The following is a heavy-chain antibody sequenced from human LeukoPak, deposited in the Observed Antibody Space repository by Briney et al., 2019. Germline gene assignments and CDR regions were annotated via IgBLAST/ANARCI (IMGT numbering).Heavy chain of an antibody. Sequence: ASVKVSCKASGYTFTSYDINWVRQATGQGLEWMGWMNPNSGNTGYAQKLQGRVTMTTDTSTSTAYMELRSLRSDDTAVYYCARDVGRWLQLNYWGQGTLVTVSS. CDR3: ARDVGRWLQLNY. CDR2: MNPNSGNT. J-gene: IGHJ4*02. V-gene: IGHV1-8*01. D-gene: IGHD5-24*01. CDR1: GYTFTSYD.